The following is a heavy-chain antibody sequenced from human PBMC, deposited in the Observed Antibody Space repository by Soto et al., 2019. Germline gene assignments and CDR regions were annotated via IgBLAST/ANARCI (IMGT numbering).Heavy chain of an antibody. CDR2: MRHSGGT. CDR3: ARVERGTVTTVVDAFDI. Sequence: QVQLQQWGAGLLNPSETLSLTCAVYGGFVSSGSYYCSWIRQPPGKGLEWIGEMRHSGGTHFNPSLKSRVTISVDTSKNQFSLRMSSVTAADTALYYCARVERGTVTTVVDAFDIWGPGTMVTVSS. V-gene: IGHV4-34*01. J-gene: IGHJ3*02. D-gene: IGHD1-1*01. CDR1: GGFVSSGSYY.